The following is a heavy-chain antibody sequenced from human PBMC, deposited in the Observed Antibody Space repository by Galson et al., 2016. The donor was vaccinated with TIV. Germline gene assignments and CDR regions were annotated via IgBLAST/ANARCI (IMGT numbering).Heavy chain of an antibody. CDR1: GHSFTTYA. CDR3: ARPPYCGGDCYKYDR. V-gene: IGHV1-3*01. CDR2: INAGNSNT. J-gene: IGHJ4*02. Sequence: SVKVSCKASGHSFTTYAMHWVRQAPGQGLEWMGCINAGNSNTKYSQKFQGRLTITRDTFARTAYMELSSLTSADTAVYYCARPPYCGGDCYKYDRWGQGTLVTVSS. D-gene: IGHD2-21*01.